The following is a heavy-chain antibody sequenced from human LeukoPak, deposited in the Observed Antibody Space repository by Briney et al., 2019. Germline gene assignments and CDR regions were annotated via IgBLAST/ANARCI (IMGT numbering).Heavy chain of an antibody. J-gene: IGHJ4*02. CDR3: ARRCSSGSYWPFDY. V-gene: IGHV4-39*01. Sequence: SETLSLTCTVSGGSISSSSYYWGWIRQPPGRGLEWIGSIYYSGSTYYNPSLKSRATISVDTSKNQFSLKLSSVTAADTAVYYCARRCSSGSYWPFDYWGQGTLVTVSS. CDR1: GGSISSSSYY. D-gene: IGHD3-10*01. CDR2: IYYSGST.